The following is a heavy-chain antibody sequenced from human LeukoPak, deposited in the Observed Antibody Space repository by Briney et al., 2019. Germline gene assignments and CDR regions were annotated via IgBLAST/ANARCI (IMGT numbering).Heavy chain of an antibody. CDR2: ISAYNGNT. D-gene: IGHD1-14*01. CDR3: ARDPEALSDFDY. J-gene: IGHJ4*02. V-gene: IGHV1-18*01. CDR1: GYTFTSYD. Sequence: RASVKVSCKASGYTFTSYDISWVRQAPGQGLEWMGWISAYNGNTNYAQKLQGRVTMTTDTSTSTAYIELRSLRSDDTAVYYCARDPEALSDFDYWGQGTLVTVSS.